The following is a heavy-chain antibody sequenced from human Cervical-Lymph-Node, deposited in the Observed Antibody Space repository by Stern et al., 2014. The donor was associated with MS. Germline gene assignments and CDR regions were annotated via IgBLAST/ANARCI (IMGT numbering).Heavy chain of an antibody. D-gene: IGHD5-18*01. Sequence: VQLVESGGGVVHPGRSLRLSCSASGFTFSAYGMHWVRQAPGKGLEWVAVISHDGNSQYYADSVKGRFTISRDNSKNTLYLQMNSLRAEDAAVYNCARDSVDTTMIFDYWGQGTLVTVSS. CDR2: ISHDGNSQ. J-gene: IGHJ4*02. CDR3: ARDSVDTTMIFDY. CDR1: GFTFSAYG. V-gene: IGHV3-30*03.